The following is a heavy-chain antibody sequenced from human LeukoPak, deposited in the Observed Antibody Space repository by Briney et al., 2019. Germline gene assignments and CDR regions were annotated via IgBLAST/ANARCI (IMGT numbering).Heavy chain of an antibody. Sequence: GGSLRLSCAASRFTFSKYAMSWIRQAPGKGLEWVSVIYSGGSTYYADSVKGRFTISRDNSKNTLYLQMNSLRAEDTAVYYCARGRRDSSGYYYAVYFDYWGQGTLVTVSS. J-gene: IGHJ4*02. V-gene: IGHV3-66*01. D-gene: IGHD3-22*01. CDR2: IYSGGST. CDR3: ARGRRDSSGYYYAVYFDY. CDR1: RFTFSKYA.